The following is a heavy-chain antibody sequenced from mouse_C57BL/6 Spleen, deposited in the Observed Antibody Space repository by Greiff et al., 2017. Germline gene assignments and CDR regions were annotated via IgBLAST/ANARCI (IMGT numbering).Heavy chain of an antibody. V-gene: IGHV3-6*01. Sequence: VQLKESGPGLVQPSQSLSLTCSVTGYSITSGYYWNWIRQFPGNKLEWMGYISYDGSNNYNPSLKNRISITRDTSKNQFFLKLNSVTTEDTATYYCARIYYDYALAYWGQGTLVTVSA. J-gene: IGHJ3*01. CDR3: ARIYYDYALAY. CDR1: GYSITSGYY. CDR2: ISYDGSN. D-gene: IGHD2-4*01.